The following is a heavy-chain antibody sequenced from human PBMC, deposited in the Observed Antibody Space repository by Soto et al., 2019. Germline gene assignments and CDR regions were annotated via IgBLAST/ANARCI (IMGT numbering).Heavy chain of an antibody. CDR2: ISWNSGSI. CDR3: AKASRITIFGVVTDFDY. V-gene: IGHV3-9*01. Sequence: GGSLRLSCAASGFTFDDYAMHWVRQAPGKGLEWVSGISWNSGSIGYADSVKGRFTISRDNAKNSLYLQMNSLRAEDTALYYCAKASRITIFGVVTDFDYWGQGTLVTVSS. CDR1: GFTFDDYA. J-gene: IGHJ4*02. D-gene: IGHD3-3*01.